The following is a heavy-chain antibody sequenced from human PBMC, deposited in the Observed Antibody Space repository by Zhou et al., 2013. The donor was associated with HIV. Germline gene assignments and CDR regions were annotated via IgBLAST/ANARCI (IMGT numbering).Heavy chain of an antibody. D-gene: IGHD6-13*01. V-gene: IGHV1-69*05. J-gene: IGHJ6*03. CDR1: GDIFNNNA. Sequence: QVHLVQSGAEVKKPGSSVKVSCQTSGDIFNNNAISWVRLAPGQGLEWMGRIMPIIRTAQYAQKFQGRVTITTDESTSTAYMELSSLRSEDTAVYYCASSNATPMSGIAARGINYYYYMDVWGKGTTVTVSS. CDR3: ASSNATPMSGIAARGINYYYYMDV. CDR2: IMPIIRTA.